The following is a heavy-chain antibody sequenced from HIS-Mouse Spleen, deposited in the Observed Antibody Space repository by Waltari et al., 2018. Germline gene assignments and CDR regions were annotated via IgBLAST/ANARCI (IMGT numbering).Heavy chain of an antibody. CDR1: GGSISSSSYY. D-gene: IGHD6-13*01. J-gene: IGHJ2*01. Sequence: QLQLQESGPGLVKPSETLSLTCTVPGGSISSSSYYWCWIRQPTGKGLEWSGSIYYSGSTYYNPSLKSRVTISVDTSKNQFSLKLSSVTAADTAVYYCAREIPYSSSWYDWYFDLWGRGTLVTVSS. CDR3: AREIPYSSSWYDWYFDL. CDR2: IYYSGST. V-gene: IGHV4-39*07.